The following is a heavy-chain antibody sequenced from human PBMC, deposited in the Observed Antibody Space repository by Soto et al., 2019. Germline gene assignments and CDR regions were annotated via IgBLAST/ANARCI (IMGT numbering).Heavy chain of an antibody. CDR2: IYPSDSDT. V-gene: IGHV5-51*01. CDR3: ARRSSGWYSFDY. D-gene: IGHD6-19*01. Sequence: PGESLKISCKGSGYNFAGYWIAWVRQMPGKGLELMGIIYPSDSDTRYRPSFQGQVTISADKSISSAYLQWSSLKASDTAIYYCARRSSGWYSFDYWGQGTLVTVSS. J-gene: IGHJ4*02. CDR1: GYNFAGYW.